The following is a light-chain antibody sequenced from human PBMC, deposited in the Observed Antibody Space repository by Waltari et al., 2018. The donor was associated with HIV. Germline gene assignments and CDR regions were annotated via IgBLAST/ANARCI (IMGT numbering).Light chain of an antibody. V-gene: IGLV1-44*01. J-gene: IGLJ2*01. CDR2: NDD. Sequence: QSVLTQPPSASGTFGQRVAISCSGSSSNIGVNTVTWYQPVPGAAPKLLIYNDDQRPSGVPDRFSGSKSGTSASLAINGLQSEDEGTYYCSTWQDGLNGVLFGGGTELAVL. CDR1: SSNIGVNT. CDR3: STWQDGLNGVL.